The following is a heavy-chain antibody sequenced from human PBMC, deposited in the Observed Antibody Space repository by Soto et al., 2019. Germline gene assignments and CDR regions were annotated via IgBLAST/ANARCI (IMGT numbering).Heavy chain of an antibody. CDR2: INPSGGST. V-gene: IGHV1-46*01. Sequence: ASLKVSCKASGYTFTSYYMHWVRQAPGQGLEWMGIINPSGGSTSYAQKFQGRVTMTRDTSTSTVYMELSSLRSEDTAVYSCARDRSGSGYDTNDFDYWGQEALVTVSS. CDR3: ARDRSGSGYDTNDFDY. D-gene: IGHD5-12*01. CDR1: GYTFTSYY. J-gene: IGHJ4*01.